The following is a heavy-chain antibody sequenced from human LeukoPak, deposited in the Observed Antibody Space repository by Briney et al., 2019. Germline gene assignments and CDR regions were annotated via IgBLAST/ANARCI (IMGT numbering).Heavy chain of an antibody. J-gene: IGHJ4*02. CDR3: AREVWAAAAGTGYFDY. Sequence: ASVKVSCKASGYTFTSYYMHWVRQAPGQGLEWMGIINPSGGSTSYAQKFQGRVTMTRDMSTSTVYMELSSLRSEDTAVYYCAREVWAAAAGTGYFDYWGQGTLVTVSS. CDR2: INPSGGST. CDR1: GYTFTSYY. V-gene: IGHV1-46*01. D-gene: IGHD6-13*01.